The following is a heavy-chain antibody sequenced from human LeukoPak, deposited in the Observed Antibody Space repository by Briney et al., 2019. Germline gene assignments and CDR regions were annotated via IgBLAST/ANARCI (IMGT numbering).Heavy chain of an antibody. Sequence: GESLRLSCAASGFTFSSYAMHWVRQAPGKGLEWVAVISIDGNNKYYADSVKGRFTISRDNSKNTLYLQMNSLRAEDTAVYYCARDKGGSYGVFDYWGQGTLVTISS. CDR3: ARDKGGSYGVFDY. CDR2: ISIDGNNK. D-gene: IGHD1-26*01. J-gene: IGHJ4*02. CDR1: GFTFSSYA. V-gene: IGHV3-30*04.